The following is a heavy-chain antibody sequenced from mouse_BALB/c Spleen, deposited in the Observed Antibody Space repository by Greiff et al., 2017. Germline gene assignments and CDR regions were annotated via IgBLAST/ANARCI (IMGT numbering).Heavy chain of an antibody. CDR3: ARDRGRIYDGYYWFAY. D-gene: IGHD2-3*01. J-gene: IGHJ3*01. CDR2: IWAGGST. Sequence: VNVVESGPGLVAPSQSLSITCTVSGFSLTSYGVHWVRQPPGKGLEWLGVIWAGGSTNYNSALMSRLSISKDNPKSQVFLKMNSLQTDDTAMYYCARDRGRIYDGYYWFAYWGQGTLVTVSA. CDR1: GFSLTSYG. V-gene: IGHV2-9*02.